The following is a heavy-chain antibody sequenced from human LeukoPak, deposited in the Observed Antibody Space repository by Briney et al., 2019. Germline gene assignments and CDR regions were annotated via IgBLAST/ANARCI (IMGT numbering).Heavy chain of an antibody. Sequence: GGSLRLSCAASGFTVSSNYMSWVRQAPGKGLEWVSVIYSGGSTYYADSVKGRFTISRDNSKNTLYLQMNSLRAEDTAVYYCAETSIAAAGVFDYWGQGILVTVSS. J-gene: IGHJ4*02. D-gene: IGHD6-13*01. CDR2: IYSGGST. CDR1: GFTVSSNY. V-gene: IGHV3-53*01. CDR3: AETSIAAAGVFDY.